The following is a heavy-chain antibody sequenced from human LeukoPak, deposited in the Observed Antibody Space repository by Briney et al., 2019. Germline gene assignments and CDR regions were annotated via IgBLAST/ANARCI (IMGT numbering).Heavy chain of an antibody. J-gene: IGHJ5*02. CDR3: LRHVAAGDRTSWSDD. V-gene: IGHV5-51*01. CDR2: IYPGDFDI. Sequence: GESLKISCQASGSSFTTYWIGWVRQMPGKGLEWMGIIYPGDFDIRYSPSFQGQVTISADRSINTAYLQWRALRASDTAIYYWLRHVAAGDRTSWSDDCGQGTLISVSS. CDR1: GSSFTTYW. D-gene: IGHD3-10*01.